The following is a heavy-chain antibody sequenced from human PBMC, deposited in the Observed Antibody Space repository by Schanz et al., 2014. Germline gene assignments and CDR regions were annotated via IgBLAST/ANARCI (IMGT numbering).Heavy chain of an antibody. CDR3: ARGGCFDSTSFDS. CDR1: GYTFTTYY. CDR2: INPSSGTT. Sequence: QVQLVQSGAEVKKPGATVKVSCKASGYTFTTYYIHWVRQAPGQGLEWMGKINPSSGTTRIAQNFQSRLTVTRDTSTSTVNMELSSLRSEDTAVYYCARGGCFDSTSFDSWGQGTLVTVSS. J-gene: IGHJ4*02. V-gene: IGHV1-46*03. D-gene: IGHD2-2*01.